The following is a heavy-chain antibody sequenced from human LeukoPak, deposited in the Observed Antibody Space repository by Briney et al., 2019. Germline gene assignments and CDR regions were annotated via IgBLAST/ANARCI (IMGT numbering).Heavy chain of an antibody. J-gene: IGHJ4*02. CDR3: ASYFDWFYY. D-gene: IGHD3-9*01. CDR2: IWYDGSNK. V-gene: IGHV3-33*01. Sequence: GGSLRLSCAASGFTFSTYGMHWVRQAPGKGLEWVAVIWYDGSNKYYADSVKGRFTISRDNSKNTLFLQMNSLRAEDTAVYYCASYFDWFYYWGQGTLVTVSS. CDR1: GFTFSTYG.